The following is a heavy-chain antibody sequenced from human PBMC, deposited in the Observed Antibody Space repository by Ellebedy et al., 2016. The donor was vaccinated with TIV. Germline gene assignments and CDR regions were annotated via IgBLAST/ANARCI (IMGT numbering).Heavy chain of an antibody. J-gene: IGHJ4*02. Sequence: GGSLRLSXAASGFTLSNYAMHWVRQAPGKGLEWVAVISYDGNNKYYADSVMGRFTVSRDTSKNTLYLQMNSLRADDAAVYYCARGGMSGNWYQERFYYWGQGTQVTVSS. CDR2: ISYDGNNK. V-gene: IGHV3-30-3*01. CDR1: GFTLSNYA. CDR3: ARGGMSGNWYQERFYY. D-gene: IGHD6-13*01.